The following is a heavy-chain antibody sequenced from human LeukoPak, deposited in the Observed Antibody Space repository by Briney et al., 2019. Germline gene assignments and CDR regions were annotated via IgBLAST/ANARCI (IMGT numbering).Heavy chain of an antibody. J-gene: IGHJ3*02. D-gene: IGHD1-1*01. CDR1: GFTFNSYA. CDR2: IYSGGST. V-gene: IGHV3-23*03. Sequence: GGSLRLSCAASGFTFNSYAMSWVRQAPGKGLEWVSVIYSGGSTYYADSVQGRFTISRDNSKRTLFLQMNSLRAEDTAFYYCAKSLFTSATGTGRAFHIWGQGTMVTVSS. CDR3: AKSLFTSATGTGRAFHI.